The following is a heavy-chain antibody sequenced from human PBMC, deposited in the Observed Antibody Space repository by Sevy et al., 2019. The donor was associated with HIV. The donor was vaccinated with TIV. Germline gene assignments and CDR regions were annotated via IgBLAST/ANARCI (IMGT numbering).Heavy chain of an antibody. J-gene: IGHJ4*02. Sequence: GGSLRLSCAASGFSFSGYGMHWVRQVPGKGLEWVAIIWYDGSNKDYVDSVKVRFTISRDNSKNTLYLQMNSLRAEDTAVYYCAREGIAVAGIGYYFDYWGQGTLVTVSS. V-gene: IGHV3-33*01. CDR2: IWYDGSNK. CDR1: GFSFSGYG. D-gene: IGHD6-19*01. CDR3: AREGIAVAGIGYYFDY.